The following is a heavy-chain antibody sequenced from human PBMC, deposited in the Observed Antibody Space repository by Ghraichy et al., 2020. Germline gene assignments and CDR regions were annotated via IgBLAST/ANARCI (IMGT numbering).Heavy chain of an antibody. CDR2: ISGSGGST. V-gene: IGHV3-23*01. CDR3: AKDHFRRRAMDV. Sequence: GSLRLSCAASGFTFSSYAMSWVRQAPGKGLEWVSAISGSGGSTYYADSVKGRFTISRDNSKNTLYLQMNSLRAEDTAVYYCAKDHFRRRAMDVWGQGTTVTVSS. J-gene: IGHJ6*02. CDR1: GFTFSSYA.